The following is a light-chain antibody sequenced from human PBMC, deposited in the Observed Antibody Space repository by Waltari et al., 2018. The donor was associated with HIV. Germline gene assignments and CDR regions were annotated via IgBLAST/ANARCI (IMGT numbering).Light chain of an antibody. J-gene: IGLJ3*02. CDR1: SSHSGAGYH. CDR3: QSYDRDLSASV. Sequence: QSVLTQPPSVSGAPGQRVTISCTGSSSHSGAGYHVHWYRQLPGTAPKLLIYADFNRPSGVSDRFSASKSGTFASLVIAGLQADDEADYYCQSYDRDLSASVFGGGTKLTVL. V-gene: IGLV1-40*01. CDR2: ADF.